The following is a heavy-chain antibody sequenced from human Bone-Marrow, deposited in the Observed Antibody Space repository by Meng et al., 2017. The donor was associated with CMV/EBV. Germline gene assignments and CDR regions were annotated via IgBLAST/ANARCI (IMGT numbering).Heavy chain of an antibody. J-gene: IGHJ5*02. CDR2: IYYSGST. D-gene: IGHD1-26*01. Sequence: SETLSPTCTVSGGSISSYYWSWLRQPPGKGLEWVGYIYYSGSTNYNPSLKSRVTISGDTSKNQFSLKLSSVTAADTAVYYCARVSGWGFDPWGQGTLVTVSS. V-gene: IGHV4-59*01. CDR1: GGSISSYY. CDR3: ARVSGWGFDP.